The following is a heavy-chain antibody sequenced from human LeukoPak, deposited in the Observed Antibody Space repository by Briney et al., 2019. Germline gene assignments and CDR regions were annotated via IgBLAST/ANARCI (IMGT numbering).Heavy chain of an antibody. J-gene: IGHJ6*02. D-gene: IGHD3-10*01. V-gene: IGHV4-59*08. CDR1: GGSISSYY. CDR2: IYYSGST. CDR3: ARRGLEVRGLYYYGMDV. Sequence: SETLSLTCTVSGGSISSYYWSWIRQPPGKGPEWIGYIYYSGSTNYNPSLKSRVAISVDTSKNQFSLKLSSVTAADTAVYYCARRGLEVRGLYYYGMDVWGQGTTVTVSS.